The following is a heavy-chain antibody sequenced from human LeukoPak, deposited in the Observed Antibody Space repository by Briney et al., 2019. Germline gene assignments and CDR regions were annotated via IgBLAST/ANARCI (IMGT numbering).Heavy chain of an antibody. V-gene: IGHV4-61*01. CDR3: ARYCSSTSCSSSYYFDY. D-gene: IGHD2-2*01. CDR1: GGSVSSGSYY. Sequence: SETLSLTCTVSGGSVSSGSYYWSWIRQPPGXXXXXXXXXYYSGSTNYNPSLKSRVTISVDRSKNQFSLKLSSVTAADTAVYYCARYCSSTSCSSSYYFDYWAREPWSPSPQ. CDR2: XYYSGST. J-gene: IGHJ4*02.